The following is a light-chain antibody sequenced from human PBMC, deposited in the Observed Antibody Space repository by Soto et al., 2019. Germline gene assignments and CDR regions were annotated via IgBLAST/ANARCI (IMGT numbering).Light chain of an antibody. Sequence: EIVLTQSPATLSLSPGERATLSCRASQSVSSYLAWYQQKPGQAPRLLIYDASNRATGIPARFSGSGSGTDFTRTISSLEPEDFAVYYCQQRSNWPPSITYGQGTRLEMK. V-gene: IGKV3-11*01. CDR1: QSVSSY. J-gene: IGKJ5*01. CDR2: DAS. CDR3: QQRSNWPPSIT.